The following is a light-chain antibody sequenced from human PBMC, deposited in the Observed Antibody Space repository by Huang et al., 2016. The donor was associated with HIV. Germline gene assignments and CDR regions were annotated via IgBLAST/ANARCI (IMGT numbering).Light chain of an antibody. V-gene: IGKV1-5*03. CDR2: KSS. Sequence: DIQMTQSPSILSASVGDRVTITCRASQRVSTWLAWYQQKPGHPPKRLIYKSSTLASGVPSMFSGSGSGTEFTLTISSLQPDDFATYYCQQYNTCWTFGQGTKV. CDR1: QRVSTW. J-gene: IGKJ1*01. CDR3: QQYNTCWT.